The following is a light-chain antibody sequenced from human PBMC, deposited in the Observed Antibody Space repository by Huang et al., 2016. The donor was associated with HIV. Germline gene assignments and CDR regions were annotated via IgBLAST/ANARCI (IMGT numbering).Light chain of an antibody. Sequence: EIVMTQSPGTLSVAPGERATLPCRASQNINTNLAWFQQQPGKAPRLLIDAASTRTADFPARFSGSGSRTEFTLTISSLQSEDIAVYYCQQYNDWPRSFGQGTKVEIK. V-gene: IGKV3-15*01. J-gene: IGKJ1*01. CDR3: QQYNDWPRS. CDR2: AAS. CDR1: QNINTN.